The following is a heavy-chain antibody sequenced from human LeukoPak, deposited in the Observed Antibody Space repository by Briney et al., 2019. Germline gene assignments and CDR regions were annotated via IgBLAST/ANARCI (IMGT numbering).Heavy chain of an antibody. CDR2: ISGSGDST. J-gene: IGHJ5*02. Sequence: GGSLRLSCAASGFTFTNYALSWVRQAPGKGLEWVSVISGSGDSTYYADSVKGRFTISRDNFKNTLYLQMNRLRAEVTAVYYCVKDGHCTTSTCSSHWFDPWGQGTRVTVSS. V-gene: IGHV3-23*01. CDR1: GFTFTNYA. D-gene: IGHD2-2*03. CDR3: VKDGHCTTSTCSSHWFDP.